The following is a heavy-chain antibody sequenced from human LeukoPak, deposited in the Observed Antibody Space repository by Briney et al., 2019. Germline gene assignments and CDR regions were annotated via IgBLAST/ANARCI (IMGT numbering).Heavy chain of an antibody. J-gene: IGHJ4*02. CDR2: ISSTGGTI. Sequence: PGGSLRLSCAASGFTFSSNSMNWVRQAPGKGLEWVSYISSTGGTIYYADSVKGRFTISRDNSKNTLYLQMNSLRAEDTAVYYCAKDGPYYYGSGSPSFDYWGQGTLVTVSS. D-gene: IGHD3-10*01. CDR3: AKDGPYYYGSGSPSFDY. CDR1: GFTFSSNS. V-gene: IGHV3-48*01.